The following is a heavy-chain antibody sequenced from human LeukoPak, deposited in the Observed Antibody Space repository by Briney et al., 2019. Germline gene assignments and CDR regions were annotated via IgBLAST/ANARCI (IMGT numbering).Heavy chain of an antibody. CDR1: RGSLSSSNW. Sequence: KPSGTLSLTCAHSRGSLSSSNWWGWVRQPPGKGLEWIGETYHSGSTNYNPSLKSRVTISVDKSKNQFSRKLSSVTAADRGVYYCSSQGYWYGFDYWGQGTLVTVSS. CDR3: SSQGYWYGFDY. D-gene: IGHD5-18*01. J-gene: IGHJ4*02. V-gene: IGHV4-4*02. CDR2: TYHSGST.